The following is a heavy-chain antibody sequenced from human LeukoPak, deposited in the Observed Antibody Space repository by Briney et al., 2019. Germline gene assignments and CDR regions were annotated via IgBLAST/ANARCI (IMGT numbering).Heavy chain of an antibody. CDR3: ASIRIYGTY. D-gene: IGHD3-10*01. CDR2: IYYSGST. Sequence: PSETLSLTCTVSGGSISSSSYYWGWIRQPPGKGLVWIGSIYYSGSTYYTPSRKSRVTISVDTYKNQFSLKLSSVTAADTAVYYCASIRIYGTYWGQGTLVTVSS. V-gene: IGHV4-39*01. J-gene: IGHJ4*02. CDR1: GGSISSSSYY.